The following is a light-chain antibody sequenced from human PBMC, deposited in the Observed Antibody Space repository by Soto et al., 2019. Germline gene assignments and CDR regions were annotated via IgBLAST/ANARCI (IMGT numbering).Light chain of an antibody. CDR2: AAS. V-gene: IGKV1-39*01. J-gene: IGKJ5*01. CDR3: QQSYSTPLIT. Sequence: DIQMTQSPSSLSASVGDRVTITFRASQSISSYLNWYQQKPGKAPKLLIYAASSLQSGVPSRFSGSGSATDFTLTISSLQPEDFATYYCQQSYSTPLITFGQGTRLEIK. CDR1: QSISSY.